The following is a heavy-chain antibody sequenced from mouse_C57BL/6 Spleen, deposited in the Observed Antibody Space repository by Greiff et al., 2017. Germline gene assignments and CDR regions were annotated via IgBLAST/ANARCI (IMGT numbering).Heavy chain of an antibody. Sequence: VQLVESGGGLVQPGGSLSLSCAASGFTFTAYYMSWVRQPPGKALEWLGFIRNKANGYTTEYSASVKGRFTISRDNSQSILYLQMNALRAEDSATYYCARYGSSHYFDYWGQGTTLTVSS. CDR3: ARYGSSHYFDY. D-gene: IGHD1-1*01. CDR2: IRNKANGYTT. J-gene: IGHJ2*01. V-gene: IGHV7-3*01. CDR1: GFTFTAYY.